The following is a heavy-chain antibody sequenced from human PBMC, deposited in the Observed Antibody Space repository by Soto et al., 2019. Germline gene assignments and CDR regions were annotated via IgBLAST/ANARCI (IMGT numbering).Heavy chain of an antibody. D-gene: IGHD3-3*01. CDR1: GDSVSSNSAA. CDR2: TYYRSKWYN. J-gene: IGHJ5*02. CDR3: ARDPGYDFWSGYYGNWFDP. V-gene: IGHV6-1*01. Sequence: SQTLSLTCAISGDSVSSNSAAWNWIRQSPSRGLEWLGRTYYRSKWYNDYAVSVKSRITINPDTSKNQFSLQLNSVTPEDTVVYYCARDPGYDFWSGYYGNWFDPWGQGTLVTVSS.